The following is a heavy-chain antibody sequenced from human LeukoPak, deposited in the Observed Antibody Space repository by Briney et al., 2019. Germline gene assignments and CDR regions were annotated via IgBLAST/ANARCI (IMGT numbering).Heavy chain of an antibody. CDR1: GYTFTSYG. CDR2: ISAYNGNT. J-gene: IGHJ4*02. CDR3: ARAPAYRSYGDYGY. D-gene: IGHD4-17*01. V-gene: IGHV1-18*01. Sequence: ASVKVSCKASGYTFTSYGISWVRQAPGQGLEWMGWISAYNGNTNYAQKPQGRVTMTTDTSTSTAYMELRSLRSDDTAVYYCARAPAYRSYGDYGYWGQGTLVTVSS.